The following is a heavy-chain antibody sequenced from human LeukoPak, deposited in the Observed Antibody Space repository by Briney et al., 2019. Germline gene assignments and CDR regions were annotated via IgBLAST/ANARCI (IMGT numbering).Heavy chain of an antibody. CDR3: ARHHQTGTDLFDAFDI. Sequence: SETLSLTCTVSGGSISSSSYYWGWIRRPPGKGLEWIGSIYYSGSTYYNPSLKSRVTISVDTSKNQFSLKLSSVTAADTAVYYCARHHQTGTDLFDAFDIWGQGTMVTVSS. CDR1: GGSISSSSYY. CDR2: IYYSGST. V-gene: IGHV4-39*01. D-gene: IGHD1-1*01. J-gene: IGHJ3*02.